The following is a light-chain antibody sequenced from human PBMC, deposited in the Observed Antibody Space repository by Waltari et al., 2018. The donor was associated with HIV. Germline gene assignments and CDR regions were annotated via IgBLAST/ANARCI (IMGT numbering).Light chain of an antibody. CDR3: HQYNEWPRT. V-gene: IGKV3-15*01. Sequence: EIVMTQSPITLSLSPGERATLSCRASENIDTNLAWYQQILGQAPRLLMYGASTRATGIPARFSGSGSGRDFTLTISSLQSEDFVVYYCHQYNEWPRTFGQGTKVEV. CDR2: GAS. CDR1: ENIDTN. J-gene: IGKJ1*01.